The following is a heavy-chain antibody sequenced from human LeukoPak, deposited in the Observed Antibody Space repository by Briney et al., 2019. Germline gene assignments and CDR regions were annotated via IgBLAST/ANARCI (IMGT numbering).Heavy chain of an antibody. CDR3: AITSGDYFWGSYRPIHLDS. V-gene: IGHV1-69*13. J-gene: IGHJ4*02. Sequence: SVKVSCTTSGGTSRTFAIIWARQAPGQGLEWMGGIIPMFGTADYAQKFQGRVTITADESRTTAYMDLSSLRSEDTAVYYCAITSGDYFWGSYRPIHLDSWGQGTLVTVSS. D-gene: IGHD3-16*02. CDR1: GGTSRTFA. CDR2: IIPMFGTA.